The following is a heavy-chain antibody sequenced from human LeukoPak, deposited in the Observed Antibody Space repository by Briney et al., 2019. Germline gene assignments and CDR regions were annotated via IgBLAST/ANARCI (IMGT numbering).Heavy chain of an antibody. D-gene: IGHD5-18*01. CDR3: AGVGGYSYGSLSY. J-gene: IGHJ4*02. CDR1: GGSFSGYY. V-gene: IGHV4-34*01. Sequence: PSETLSLTCAVYGGSFSGYYWSWIRQPPGKGLEWIGEINHSGSTNYNPSLKSRVTISVDTSTNHFSLKLSSVTAADTAVYYCAGVGGYSYGSLSYWGQGTLVTVSS. CDR2: INHSGST.